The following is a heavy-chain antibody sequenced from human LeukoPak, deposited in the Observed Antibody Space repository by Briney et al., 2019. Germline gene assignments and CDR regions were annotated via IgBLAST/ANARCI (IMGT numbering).Heavy chain of an antibody. CDR1: GFTFSSYW. CDR3: ARRGRIPVGFDI. D-gene: IGHD4-23*01. Sequence: GGSLRHSCAASGFTFSSYWMHWVRQAPGKGLVWVSRINSDGSSTSYADSVKGRFTISRDNAKNTLYLQMNSLRAEDTAVYYCARRGRIPVGFDIWGQGTMVTVSS. CDR2: INSDGSST. V-gene: IGHV3-74*01. J-gene: IGHJ3*02.